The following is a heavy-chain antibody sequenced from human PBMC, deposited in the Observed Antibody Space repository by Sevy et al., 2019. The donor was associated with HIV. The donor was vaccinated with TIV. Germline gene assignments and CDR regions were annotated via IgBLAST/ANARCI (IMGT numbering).Heavy chain of an antibody. CDR1: GFTFSSYA. CDR3: AKKGYDSSGYYDY. CDR2: ISGSGGST. D-gene: IGHD3-22*01. J-gene: IGHJ4*02. Sequence: GGSLRLSCAASGFTFSSYAMSWVRQAPGKGLEWVSAISGSGGSTYYADSVKGRFTISRDNSKNKLYLQMNSLRAEDTAVYYCAKKGYDSSGYYDYWGQGTLVTVSS. V-gene: IGHV3-23*01.